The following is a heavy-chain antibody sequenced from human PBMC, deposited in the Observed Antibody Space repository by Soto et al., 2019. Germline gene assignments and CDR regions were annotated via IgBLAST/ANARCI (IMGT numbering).Heavy chain of an antibody. D-gene: IGHD3-3*02. CDR3: NSILVEMATTDDY. J-gene: IGHJ4*02. CDR2: ISSSSSTI. V-gene: IGHV3-48*02. CDR1: GFTFSSYS. Sequence: GGSLRLSCAASGFTFSSYSMNWVRQAPGKGLEWVSYISSSSSTIYYADSVKGRFTISRDNAKNSLYLQMNSLRDEDTAVYYCNSILVEMATTDDYWGQGTLVTVSS.